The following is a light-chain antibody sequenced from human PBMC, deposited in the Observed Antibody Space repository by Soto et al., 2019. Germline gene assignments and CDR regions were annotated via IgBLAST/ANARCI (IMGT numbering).Light chain of an antibody. CDR2: STS. V-gene: IGLV8-61*01. CDR1: SGSVSTANN. Sequence: QTVVTQEPSFSVSPGGTVTLTCGLNSGSVSTANNPNWYQQTPGQAPRTLIYSTSTRSSGVPDRFSGSILGNKAALTITGAQADDESDYYCALFMGNGISVFGTGTKLTVL. J-gene: IGLJ1*01. CDR3: ALFMGNGISV.